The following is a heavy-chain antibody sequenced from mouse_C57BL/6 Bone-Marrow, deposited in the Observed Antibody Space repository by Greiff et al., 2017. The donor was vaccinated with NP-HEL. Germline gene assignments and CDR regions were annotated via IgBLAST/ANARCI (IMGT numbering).Heavy chain of an antibody. CDR3: ARYDYDGHYFDY. CDR1: GYTFTSYW. J-gene: IGHJ2*01. CDR2: IYPGSGST. D-gene: IGHD2-4*01. V-gene: IGHV1-55*01. Sequence: VQLQQPGAELVKPGASVKMSCKASGYTFTSYWITWVKQRPGQGLEWIGDIYPGSGSTNYNEKFKSKATLTVDTSSSTAYMQLSSLTSEDSAVDYCARYDYDGHYFDYWGQGTTLTVSS.